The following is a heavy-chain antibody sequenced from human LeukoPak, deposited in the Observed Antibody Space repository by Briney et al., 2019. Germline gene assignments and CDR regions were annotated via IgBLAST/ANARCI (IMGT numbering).Heavy chain of an antibody. CDR1: GFTFDDYG. CDR3: ARVNEYSSSFYFDY. J-gene: IGHJ4*02. D-gene: IGHD6-6*01. CDR2: INWNGGST. Sequence: GGSLRLSCAASGFTFDDYGMSWVRQAPGKGLEWVSGINWNGGSTGYADSVKGRFNISRDNAKNSLYLQMNSLRAEDTALYYCARVNEYSSSFYFDYWGQGTLVTVSS. V-gene: IGHV3-20*04.